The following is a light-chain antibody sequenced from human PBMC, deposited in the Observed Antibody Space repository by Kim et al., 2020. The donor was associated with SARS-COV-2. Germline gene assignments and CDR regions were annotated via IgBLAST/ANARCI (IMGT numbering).Light chain of an antibody. V-gene: IGLV3-19*01. CDR3: NSRDSSGNHLV. CDR2: TNN. J-gene: IGLJ2*01. Sequence: SSELTQDPSVSVALGQTVRITCQGDSLRSNYASWYQQKPGQAPVLVMYTNNNRPSGIPDRFSGSSSGNTASLTITGAQAEDEGDYYCNSRDSSGNHLVFG. CDR1: SLRSNY.